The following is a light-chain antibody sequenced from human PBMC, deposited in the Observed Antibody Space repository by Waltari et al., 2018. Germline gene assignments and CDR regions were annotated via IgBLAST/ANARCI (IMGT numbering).Light chain of an antibody. V-gene: IGKV2-30*02. J-gene: IGKJ1*01. Sequence: DVVMTQSPLSLSVTLGQPASISCKSSQSLVHSDGKTYLNWYKQRPGQSPRRLLYKVSNRDSGVPDRFSGSGSGTDFTLKISRVEAEDVGVYYCMQGTHWPPWTFGQGTKVEIK. CDR2: KVS. CDR1: QSLVHSDGKTY. CDR3: MQGTHWPPWT.